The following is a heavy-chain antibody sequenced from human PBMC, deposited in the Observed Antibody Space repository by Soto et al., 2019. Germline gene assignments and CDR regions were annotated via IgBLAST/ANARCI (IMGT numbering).Heavy chain of an antibody. CDR2: IYYSGST. D-gene: IGHD6-13*01. Sequence: PSETLSLTCTVSGGSISSSSYYWGWIRQPPGKGLEWIGSIYYSGSTNYNPSLKSRVTISVDTSKNQFSLKLSSVTAADTAVYYCARDPSRQYSSSWYFDYWGQGTLVTVSS. V-gene: IGHV4-39*07. CDR1: GGSISSSSYY. J-gene: IGHJ4*02. CDR3: ARDPSRQYSSSWYFDY.